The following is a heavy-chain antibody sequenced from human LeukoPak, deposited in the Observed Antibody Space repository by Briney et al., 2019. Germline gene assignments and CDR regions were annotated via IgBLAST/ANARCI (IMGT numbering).Heavy chain of an antibody. J-gene: IGHJ1*01. V-gene: IGHV3-74*01. D-gene: IGHD6-19*01. CDR1: GFTFSSYW. CDR3: ARVPITLAGTKDAKYFQH. Sequence: GGSLRLSCAASGFTFSSYWMHWVRQAPGKGLVWVSRINSDGSSTSYADSVKGRFTISRDNAKNTLYLQMNSLRAEDTAVYYCARVPITLAGTKDAKYFQHWGQGTLVTVSS. CDR2: INSDGSST.